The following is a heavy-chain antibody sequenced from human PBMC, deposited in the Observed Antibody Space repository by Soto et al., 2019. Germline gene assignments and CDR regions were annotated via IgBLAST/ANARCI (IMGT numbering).Heavy chain of an antibody. CDR3: ATFIAVAGADY. V-gene: IGHV3-66*01. D-gene: IGHD6-19*01. J-gene: IGHJ4*02. CDR2: IYSGGST. Sequence: EVQLVDSGGGLVQPGGSLRLSCAASGFTVSSNYMFWVRQAPGKGLEWVSVIYSGGSTYYADSVKGRFTISRDNSKNTLYLQMNSLRADDTAVYYCATFIAVAGADYWGQGTLVTVSS. CDR1: GFTVSSNY.